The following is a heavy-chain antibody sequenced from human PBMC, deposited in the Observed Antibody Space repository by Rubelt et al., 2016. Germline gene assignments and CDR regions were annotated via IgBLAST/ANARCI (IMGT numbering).Heavy chain of an antibody. Sequence: QLQLQESGPGLVKPAETLSLTCTVSGGSISSGGYYWSWIRQHPGKGLEWIGYIYYSGSTYYNPSLKRRVTISVDTSKNQCALKLGSVTAADTGLYYCARISAILGRGASYFQHWGQGTLVTVSS. CDR2: IYYSGST. V-gene: IGHV4-31*03. CDR1: GGSISSGGYY. J-gene: IGHJ1*01. CDR3: ARISAILGRGASYFQH. D-gene: IGHD7-27*01.